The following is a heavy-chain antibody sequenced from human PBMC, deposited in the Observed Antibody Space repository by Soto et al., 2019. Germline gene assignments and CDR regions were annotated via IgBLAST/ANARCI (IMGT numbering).Heavy chain of an antibody. Sequence: SLRLSCAASGFTFSSYGMHWVRQAPGKGLEWVAVISYDGSNKYYADSVKGRFTISRDNSKNTLYLQMNSLRAEDTAVYYCAKAPYSSSPRTYYYYGMDVWSQGTTVTVSS. V-gene: IGHV3-30*18. CDR1: GFTFSSYG. CDR2: ISYDGSNK. D-gene: IGHD6-6*01. CDR3: AKAPYSSSPRTYYYYGMDV. J-gene: IGHJ6*02.